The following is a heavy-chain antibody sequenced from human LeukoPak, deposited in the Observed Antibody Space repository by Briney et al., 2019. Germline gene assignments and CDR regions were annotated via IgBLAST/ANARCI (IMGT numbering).Heavy chain of an antibody. CDR1: GFTFDDYA. CDR2: VNWDGGST. D-gene: IGHD3-3*01. Sequence: GGSLRLSCAASGFTFDDYAMIWVRQAPGKGLEWVSLVNWDGGSTSYADSVKGRFTVSRDNNKNVLYLQMNSLRTEDTALYYCAKGDYWSGYAGYYYGMDVWGHGTTVTVSS. V-gene: IGHV3-43*01. CDR3: AKGDYWSGYAGYYYGMDV. J-gene: IGHJ6*02.